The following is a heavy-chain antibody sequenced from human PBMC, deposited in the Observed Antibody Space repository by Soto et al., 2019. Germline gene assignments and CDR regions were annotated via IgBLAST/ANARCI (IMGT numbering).Heavy chain of an antibody. CDR2: IVVGSGNT. J-gene: IGHJ6*02. D-gene: IGHD5-18*01. Sequence: SVKVSCEASGFTFTSSAVQWVRQARGRRLEGIGWIVVGSGNTNYAQKFQERVTITRDMSTSTAYMELSSLRSEDTAVYYCAADRPGTAMVTAARYRVVRYHYYGMDVWGQGTTVTVYS. CDR3: AADRPGTAMVTAARYRVVRYHYYGMDV. CDR1: GFTFTSSA. V-gene: IGHV1-58*01.